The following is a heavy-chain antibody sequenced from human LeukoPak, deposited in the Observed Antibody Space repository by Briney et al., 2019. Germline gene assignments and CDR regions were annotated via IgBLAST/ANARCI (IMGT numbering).Heavy chain of an antibody. CDR1: GYTFTGYY. D-gene: IGHD3-10*01. V-gene: IGHV1-2*02. CDR2: INPNSGGT. Sequence: ASVKVSCKASGYTFTGYYMHWVRQAPGQGLEWMGWINPNSGGTNYAQKFQGRVTMTRDTSISTAYMELSRLRSDDTAVYYCARDRKITMVRGVINSFDPWGQGTLVTVSS. CDR3: ARDRKITMVRGVINSFDP. J-gene: IGHJ5*02.